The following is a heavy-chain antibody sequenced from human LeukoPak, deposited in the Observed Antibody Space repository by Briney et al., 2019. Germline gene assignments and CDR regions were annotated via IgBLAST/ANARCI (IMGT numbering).Heavy chain of an antibody. CDR2: IRSKANSYAT. Sequence: HPGGSLRLSCAASGFTFSGSAMHWVRQASGKGLEWVGRIRSKANSYATAYAASVKGRFAISRDDSKNTAYLQMNSLKTEDTAVYYCTRQGGCSSTSCYLYYGMDVRGQGTTVTVSS. CDR1: GFTFSGSA. CDR3: TRQGGCSSTSCYLYYGMDV. V-gene: IGHV3-73*01. D-gene: IGHD2-2*01. J-gene: IGHJ6*02.